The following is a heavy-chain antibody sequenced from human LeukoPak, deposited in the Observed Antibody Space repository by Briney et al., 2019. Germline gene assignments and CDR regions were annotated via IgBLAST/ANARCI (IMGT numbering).Heavy chain of an antibody. D-gene: IGHD1-26*01. CDR2: INSDGSST. V-gene: IGHV3-74*01. CDR1: GFTFSSYW. CDR3: ARAGSYNGDYFQH. Sequence: PGGSLRLSCAASGFTFSSYWMHWVRHAPGKGLVWVSRINSDGSSTSYADSVKGRFTISRDNAKNTLYLQMNSLRAEDTAVYYCARAGSYNGDYFQHWGQGTLVTVSS. J-gene: IGHJ1*01.